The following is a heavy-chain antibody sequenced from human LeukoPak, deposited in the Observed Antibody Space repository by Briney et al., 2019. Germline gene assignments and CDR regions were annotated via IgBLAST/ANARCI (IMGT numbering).Heavy chain of an antibody. CDR2: IYTSGST. CDR1: GGSISSYY. D-gene: IGHD3-10*01. J-gene: IGHJ4*02. CDR3: ARSSWFGEPADY. V-gene: IGHV4-4*07. Sequence: SETLSLTCTVSGGSISSYYWSWIRQPAGKGLEWIGRIYTSGSTNYNPSLKSRVTMSVDTSKNQFSLKLSSVTPADTAVYYCARSSWFGEPADYWGQGTLVTVSS.